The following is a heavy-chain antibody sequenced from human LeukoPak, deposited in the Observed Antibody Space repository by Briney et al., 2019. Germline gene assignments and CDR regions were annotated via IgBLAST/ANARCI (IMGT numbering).Heavy chain of an antibody. CDR2: IYFSGST. D-gene: IGHD3-10*01. CDR3: ARHGSGRDAGLDY. V-gene: IGHV4-39*01. Sequence: SETLSLTCTVSGGSISSRTYSWGWIRQPPGKGLEWIGTIYFSGSTYYNPSLKSRVTISVDTPNNQFSLKLSSLTAADTAVYYCARHGSGRDAGLDYWGQGTLVTVSA. CDR1: GGSISSRTYS. J-gene: IGHJ4*02.